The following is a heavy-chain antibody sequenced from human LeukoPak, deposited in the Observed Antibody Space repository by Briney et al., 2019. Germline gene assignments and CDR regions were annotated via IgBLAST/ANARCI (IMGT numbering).Heavy chain of an antibody. CDR1: GGSISSYY. J-gene: IGHJ4*02. V-gene: IGHV4-4*07. CDR3: ARDATYCSSTSCYYALDY. CDR2: VYTSGST. Sequence: SETLSLTCTVSGGSISSYYWSWIRQPAGKGLEWIGRVYTSGSTNYNPSLKSRVTMSVDTSKNQFSLKLSSVTAADTAVYYCARDATYCSSTSCYYALDYWGQGTLVTVSS. D-gene: IGHD2-2*01.